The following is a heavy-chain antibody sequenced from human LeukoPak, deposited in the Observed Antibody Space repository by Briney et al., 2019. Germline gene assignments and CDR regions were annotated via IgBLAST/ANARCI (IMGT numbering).Heavy chain of an antibody. CDR3: ARGTRYCSGGFCYSYFDY. D-gene: IGHD2-15*01. Sequence: ASVKVSCKASGYTSTNNDINWVRQATGQGLEWMGWMNPSSGNTGYAQKFQGRVTITRNTSINTAYMELSSLRSEDTAVYFCARGTRYCSGGFCYSYFDYWGQGNLVTVSS. CDR2: MNPSSGNT. V-gene: IGHV1-8*03. CDR1: GYTSTNND. J-gene: IGHJ4*02.